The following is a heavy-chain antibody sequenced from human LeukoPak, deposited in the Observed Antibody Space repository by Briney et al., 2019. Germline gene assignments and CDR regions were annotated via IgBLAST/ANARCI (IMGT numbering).Heavy chain of an antibody. Sequence: GGSLRLSCAASGLSFSSYWMHWVRQVPGKGLVWVSFIKSDERTTAYADSVKGRFSISRDNAKNSMYLQMNSLRAEDTAVYYCARGNFYXDQNYXXNXXQGTLXTXXS. V-gene: IGHV3-74*01. CDR3: ARGNFYXDQNYXXN. D-gene: IGHD3-10*01. CDR2: IKSDERTT. J-gene: IGHJ4*02. CDR1: GLSFSSYW.